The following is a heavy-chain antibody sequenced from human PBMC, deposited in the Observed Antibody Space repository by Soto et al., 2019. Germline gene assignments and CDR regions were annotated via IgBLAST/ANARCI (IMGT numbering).Heavy chain of an antibody. J-gene: IGHJ5*01. Sequence: QVQLVQSAPELQRPGDSLKVSCKTSGYTFTSYPYSWVRQAPGQGLDWMGWVNSYDGTTKVAQQFRDRITLTADKSAATVVMELRRLTSDDTAVYYCAREYYGTTTWIDSWGQGTLVAVSS. V-gene: IGHV1-18*04. CDR2: VNSYDGTT. D-gene: IGHD1-7*01. CDR3: AREYYGTTTWIDS. CDR1: GYTFTSYP.